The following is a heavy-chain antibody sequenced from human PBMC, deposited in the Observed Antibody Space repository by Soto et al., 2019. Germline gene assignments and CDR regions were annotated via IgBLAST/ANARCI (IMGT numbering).Heavy chain of an antibody. CDR1: GGSMTTYF. CDR2: ISYRGDT. CDR3: ARSSGIATTFHR. Sequence: PSETLSLTCTVSGGSMTTYFWSWVRQPPGKRLEWIGYISYRGDTKYNPALQSRVTISLDTSEKQFSLNLSSVTSADTAIYYCARSSGIATTFHRWGQGTLVTVSS. J-gene: IGHJ4*02. V-gene: IGHV4-59*01. D-gene: IGHD3-10*01.